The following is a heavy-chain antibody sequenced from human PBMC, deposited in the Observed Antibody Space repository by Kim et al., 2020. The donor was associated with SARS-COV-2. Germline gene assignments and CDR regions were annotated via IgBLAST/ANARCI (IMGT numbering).Heavy chain of an antibody. CDR1: GYTFTSYR. J-gene: IGHJ5*02. V-gene: IGHV7-4-1*02. Sequence: ASVKVSCKASGYTFTSYRMNWVRQAPGQGLEWMGWINTNTGNPEYAQGFTGRXVFSLDTSVSTAYLQISSLKAXDTAVYYCAREGGYSRGWNQATSWGQGTLVTVXS. CDR3: AREGGYSRGWNQATS. CDR2: INTNTGNP. D-gene: IGHD6-19*01.